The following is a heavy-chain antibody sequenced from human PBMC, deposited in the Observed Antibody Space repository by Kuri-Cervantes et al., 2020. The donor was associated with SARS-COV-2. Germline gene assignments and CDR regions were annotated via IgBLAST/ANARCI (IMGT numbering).Heavy chain of an antibody. CDR2: IYYFGST. D-gene: IGHD3-16*01. CDR3: ARHRIRFLSDDAFDI. V-gene: IGHV4-39*01. CDR1: GGSISSHY. J-gene: IGHJ3*02. Sequence: GSLRLSCTVSGGSISSHYWGWIRQPPGKGLEWIGSIYYFGSTYYNPSLKSRVTISVDTSKNQFSLKLSSVTAADTAVYYCARHRIRFLSDDAFDIWGQGTMVTVSS.